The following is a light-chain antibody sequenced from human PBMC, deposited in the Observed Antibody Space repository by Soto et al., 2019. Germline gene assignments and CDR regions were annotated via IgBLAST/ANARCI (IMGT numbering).Light chain of an antibody. CDR2: DDN. Sequence: QSVLTRPPSVSAAPGQKATISCSGSSSNIGGNSVSWHQQLPGTAPKLLIYDDNKRPSGIPDRFSGSKSGTSATLGITGFQTGDEADYYCGSWDSSLSAYVFGTGTKVTVL. CDR1: SSNIGGNS. V-gene: IGLV1-51*01. CDR3: GSWDSSLSAYV. J-gene: IGLJ1*01.